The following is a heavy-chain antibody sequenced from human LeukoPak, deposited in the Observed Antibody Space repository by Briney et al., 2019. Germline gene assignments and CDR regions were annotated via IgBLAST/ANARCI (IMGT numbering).Heavy chain of an antibody. CDR2: ISSSSSYI. CDR1: GFTFSSYS. Sequence: PGGSLRLSCAASGFTFSSYSMNWVRQAPGKGLEWVSSISSSSSYIYYADSVKSRFTISRDNAKNSLYLQMNSLRAEDTAVYYCARVGKGHFDYWGQGTLVTVSS. V-gene: IGHV3-21*01. J-gene: IGHJ4*02. CDR3: ARVGKGHFDY. D-gene: IGHD4-23*01.